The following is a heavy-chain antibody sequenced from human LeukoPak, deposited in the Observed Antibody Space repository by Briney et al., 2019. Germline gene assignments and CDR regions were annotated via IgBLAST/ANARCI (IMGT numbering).Heavy chain of an antibody. CDR1: GFTLSNYG. D-gene: IGHD3-22*01. Sequence: PGGSLRLSCAVSGFTLSNYGMSWVRQAPGKGLEWVAGISGSGGSTNYADSVKGRFTISRDNPRNTLYPQMNSLRVEDTAVYFCAKRGVVIRVILVGFHKEAYYFDSWGQGALVTVSS. V-gene: IGHV3-23*01. CDR2: ISGSGGST. CDR3: AKRGVVIRVILVGFHKEAYYFDS. J-gene: IGHJ4*02.